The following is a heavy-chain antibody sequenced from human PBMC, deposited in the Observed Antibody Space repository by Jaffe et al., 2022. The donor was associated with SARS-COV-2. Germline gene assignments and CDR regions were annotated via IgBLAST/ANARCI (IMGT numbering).Heavy chain of an antibody. Sequence: QVQLVESGGGVVQPGRSLRLSCAASGFTFSSYGMHWVRQAPGKGLEWVAVISYDGSNKYYADSVKGRFTISRDNSKNTLYLQMNSLRAEDTAVYYCAKGRRGVVTPYWYFDLWGRGTLVTVSS. D-gene: IGHD2-21*02. CDR2: ISYDGSNK. J-gene: IGHJ2*01. CDR3: AKGRRGVVTPYWYFDL. V-gene: IGHV3-30*18. CDR1: GFTFSSYG.